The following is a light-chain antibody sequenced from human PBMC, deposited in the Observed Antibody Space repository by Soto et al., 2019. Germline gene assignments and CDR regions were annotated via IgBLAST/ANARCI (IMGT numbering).Light chain of an antibody. CDR3: QQYNDLST. J-gene: IGKJ4*01. CDR2: KAS. Sequence: DIQMTRSPSTLSASVGDRVTIACRASQNIGDWLAWYQQKPGKAPNLLIYKASTLESGVPSRFSGSGSGTEFTLAISSLQPEDFATYYCQQYNDLSTFGGGTKVEI. V-gene: IGKV1-5*03. CDR1: QNIGDW.